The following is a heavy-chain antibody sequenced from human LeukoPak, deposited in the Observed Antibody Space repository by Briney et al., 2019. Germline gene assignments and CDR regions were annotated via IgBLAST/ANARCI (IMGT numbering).Heavy chain of an antibody. D-gene: IGHD5-12*01. CDR1: GGSFSGYY. Sequence: SETLSLTCAVYGGSFSGYYWSWIRQPPGKGLEWIGEINHSGSTNYNPSLKSRVTISVDTSKNQFSLKLSSVTAADTAVYYCARGRSVATIRCIRSWFDPWGQGTLVTVSS. J-gene: IGHJ5*02. CDR3: ARGRSVATIRCIRSWFDP. V-gene: IGHV4-34*01. CDR2: INHSGST.